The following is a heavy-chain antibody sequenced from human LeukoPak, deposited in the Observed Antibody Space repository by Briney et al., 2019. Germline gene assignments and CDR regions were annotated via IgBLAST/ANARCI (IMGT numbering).Heavy chain of an antibody. Sequence: GGSLRLSCAASGFTFSSYAMHWVRQAPGKGLEWVAVISYDGSNKYYADSVKGRFTISRDNSKNTLYLQMNSLRAEDTAVYYCAGDEKYYYDSSGYEHDAFDIWGQGTMVTVSS. J-gene: IGHJ3*02. V-gene: IGHV3-30-3*01. D-gene: IGHD3-22*01. CDR1: GFTFSSYA. CDR3: AGDEKYYYDSSGYEHDAFDI. CDR2: ISYDGSNK.